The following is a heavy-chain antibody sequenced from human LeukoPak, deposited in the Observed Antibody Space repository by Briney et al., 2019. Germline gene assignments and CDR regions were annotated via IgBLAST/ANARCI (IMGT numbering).Heavy chain of an antibody. V-gene: IGHV3-43*02. CDR3: AKVSGSYYGYFQH. J-gene: IGHJ1*01. D-gene: IGHD1-26*01. CDR2: ISGDSGST. CDR1: GFTFSSYW. Sequence: GGSLRLSCAASGFTFSSYWMHWVRQAPGKGLEWVSLISGDSGSTYYADSVKGRFTISRDNSKNSLYLQMNSLRTEDTALYYCAKVSGSYYGYFQHWGQGTLVTVSS.